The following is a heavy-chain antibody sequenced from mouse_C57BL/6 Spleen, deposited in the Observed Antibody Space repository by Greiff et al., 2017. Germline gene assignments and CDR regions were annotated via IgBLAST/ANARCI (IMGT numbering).Heavy chain of an antibody. V-gene: IGHV1-15*01. CDR2: IDPETGGT. Sequence: QVQLQQSGAELVRPGASVTLSCKASGYTFTDYEMHWVKQTPVHGLEWIGAIDPETGGTAYNQKFKGKAILTADQSSSTAYMELRSLTSEDSAVYYCTKDGSSPYYFDYWGQGTTLTVSS. CDR1: GYTFTDYE. D-gene: IGHD1-1*01. J-gene: IGHJ2*01. CDR3: TKDGSSPYYFDY.